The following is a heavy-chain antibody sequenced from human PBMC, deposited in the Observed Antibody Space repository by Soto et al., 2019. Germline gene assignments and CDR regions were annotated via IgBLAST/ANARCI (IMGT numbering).Heavy chain of an antibody. J-gene: IGHJ1*01. Sequence: PGGSLRLSCAASGFTVSSNYVSWVRQAPGKGLEWVSVIYSGGSTYYADSVKGRFTISRHNSKNTLYLQMNSLRAEDTAVYYCASGTSGWYGHFQHWGQGTLVTVSS. D-gene: IGHD6-19*01. CDR1: GFTVSSNY. V-gene: IGHV3-53*04. CDR2: IYSGGST. CDR3: ASGTSGWYGHFQH.